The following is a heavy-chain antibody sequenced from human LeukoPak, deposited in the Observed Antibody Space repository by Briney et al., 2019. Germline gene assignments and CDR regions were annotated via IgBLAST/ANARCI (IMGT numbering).Heavy chain of an antibody. CDR3: ASWGYCSSISCYRGSGYYYYGMDV. V-gene: IGHV1-69*04. Sequence: ASVKVSCKASGGTFSSYAISWVRQAPGQGLEWMGRIIPIFGIANYAQKFQGRVTITGDKSTSTAYMELSSLRSEDTAVYDCASWGYCSSISCYRGSGYYYYGMDVWGQGTTVTVSS. CDR1: GGTFSSYA. CDR2: IIPIFGIA. J-gene: IGHJ6*02. D-gene: IGHD2-2*02.